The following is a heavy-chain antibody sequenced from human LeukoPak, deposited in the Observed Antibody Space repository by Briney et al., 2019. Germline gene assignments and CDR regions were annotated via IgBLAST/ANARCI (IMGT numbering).Heavy chain of an antibody. J-gene: IGHJ4*02. D-gene: IGHD1-26*01. CDR1: GFTVSSNY. V-gene: IGHV3-53*01. CDR3: AKGSLVGATPRLGY. CDR2: IYSGGST. Sequence: GGSLRLSCAASGFTVSSNYMSWVRQAPGKGLEWVSVIYSGGSTYYADSVKGRFTISRDNSKNTLYLQMNSLRAEDTAVYYCAKGSLVGATPRLGYWGQGTLVTVSS.